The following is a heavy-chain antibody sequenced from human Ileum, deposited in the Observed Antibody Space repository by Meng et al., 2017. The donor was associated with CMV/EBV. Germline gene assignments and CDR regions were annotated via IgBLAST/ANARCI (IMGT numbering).Heavy chain of an antibody. V-gene: IGHV1-8*01. CDR2: MNPNSGNT. CDR3: ARGSLVVPVDP. Sequence: SCKASGYTCTSYDSNWVRQATGQGLEWMGWMNPNSGNTGYAQKFQGRVTMTRNTSISTAYMELSSLRSEDTAVYYCARGSLVVPVDPWGQGTLVTVSS. CDR1: GYTCTSYD. D-gene: IGHD2-15*01. J-gene: IGHJ5*02.